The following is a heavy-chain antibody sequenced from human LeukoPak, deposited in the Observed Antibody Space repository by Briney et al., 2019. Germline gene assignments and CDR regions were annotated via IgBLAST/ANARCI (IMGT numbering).Heavy chain of an antibody. Sequence: ASVKVSCKTSGYTFTSYAINWVRQAPGQGLEWMGWININTGNPTYAQGFTGRFVFSLDTSVSTAYLQISSLKAEDTAMYYCARVGFPTYYYYMDVWGKGTTVTVSS. J-gene: IGHJ6*03. CDR1: GYTFTSYA. D-gene: IGHD3-10*01. CDR3: ARVGFPTYYYYMDV. V-gene: IGHV7-4-1*02. CDR2: ININTGNP.